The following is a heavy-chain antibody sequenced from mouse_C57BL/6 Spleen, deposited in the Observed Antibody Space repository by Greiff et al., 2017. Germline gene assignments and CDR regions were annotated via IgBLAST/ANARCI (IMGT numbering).Heavy chain of an antibody. CDR1: GYSFTGYY. CDR2: INPSTGGT. Sequence: VQLQQSGPELVKPGASVKISCKASGYSFTGYYMNWVKQSPEKSLEWIGEINPSTGGTTYNQKFKAKATLTVDKSSSTAYMQLKSLTSEDSAVYYCARGDLRGLYFDYWGQGTTLTVSS. D-gene: IGHD3-3*01. J-gene: IGHJ2*01. V-gene: IGHV1-42*01. CDR3: ARGDLRGLYFDY.